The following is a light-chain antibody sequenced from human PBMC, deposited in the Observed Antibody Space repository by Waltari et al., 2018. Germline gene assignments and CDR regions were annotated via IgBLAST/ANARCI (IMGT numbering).Light chain of an antibody. Sequence: QSALTQPASVSGSPGQSITISCTGTSSDIGAYNYVSWYQKNPGKAPKVMIYDVSNRPPGVSSRFSGSKSGNTASLTISGLQVEDEADYYCSSYTSSSTYVFGSGTMVTVL. V-gene: IGLV2-14*01. CDR3: SSYTSSSTYV. CDR2: DVS. J-gene: IGLJ1*01. CDR1: SSDIGAYNY.